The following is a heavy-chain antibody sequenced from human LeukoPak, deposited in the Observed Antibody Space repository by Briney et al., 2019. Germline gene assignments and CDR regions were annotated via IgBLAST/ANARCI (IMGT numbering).Heavy chain of an antibody. J-gene: IGHJ4*02. CDR2: ISGSGGST. D-gene: IGHD2-8*01. Sequence: GGSLRLSCAASGFTFSSYAMSWVRQAPGKGLEWVSAISGSGGSTYYADSVKGRFTISRDNSKNTLYLQMNSLRAEDTAVYYCAKALYCTNGVCYGLDYWGQGTLVTVSS. V-gene: IGHV3-23*01. CDR3: AKALYCTNGVCYGLDY. CDR1: GFTFSSYA.